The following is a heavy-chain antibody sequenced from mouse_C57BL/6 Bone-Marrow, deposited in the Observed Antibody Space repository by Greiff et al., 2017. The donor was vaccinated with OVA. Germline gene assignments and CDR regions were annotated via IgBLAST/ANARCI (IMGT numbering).Heavy chain of an antibody. Sequence: EVQRVESGGGLVQPGGSLKLSCAASGFTFSAYGMAWVRQAPRKGPEWVAFISNLAYSIYYADTVTGRFTISRENAKDNLYLEMSSLRSEDTAMYYCARRLNWNYAMDYWGQGTSVTVSS. CDR2: ISNLAYSI. D-gene: IGHD4-1*01. CDR1: GFTFSAYG. CDR3: ARRLNWNYAMDY. J-gene: IGHJ4*01. V-gene: IGHV5-15*01.